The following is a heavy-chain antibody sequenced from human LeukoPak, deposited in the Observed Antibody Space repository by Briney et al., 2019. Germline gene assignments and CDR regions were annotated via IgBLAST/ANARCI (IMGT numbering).Heavy chain of an antibody. D-gene: IGHD3-22*01. CDR2: ISYDGSNK. CDR3: ANAVGGYRPNHFDY. J-gene: IGHJ4*02. CDR1: GFTFSSYG. V-gene: IGHV3-30*18. Sequence: GGSLRLSCAASGFTFSSYGMHWVRQAPGKGLEWVAVISYDGSNKYYADSVKGRFTISRDNSKNTLYLQMNSLRAEDTAVYYCANAVGGYRPNHFDYWGQGTLVTVSS.